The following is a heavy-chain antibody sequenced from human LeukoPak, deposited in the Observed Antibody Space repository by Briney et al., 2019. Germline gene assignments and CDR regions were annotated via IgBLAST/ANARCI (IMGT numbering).Heavy chain of an antibody. V-gene: IGHV3-23*01. CDR3: AKDQGSGHGAYTWGTFDF. Sequence: GGSLRLSCTTSGFTFSNYAMSWVRQAPGKGLEWVSGINGRGDSTVYADAVKGRFTISRDNFKSTLYLQMNSLRVEDTAGYYCAKDQGSGHGAYTWGTFDFWGPETLVTVSS. D-gene: IGHD4/OR15-4a*01. CDR2: INGRGDST. CDR1: GFTFSNYA. J-gene: IGHJ4*01.